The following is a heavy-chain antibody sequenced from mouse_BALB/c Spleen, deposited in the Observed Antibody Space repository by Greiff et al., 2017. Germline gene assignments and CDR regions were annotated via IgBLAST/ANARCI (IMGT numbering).Heavy chain of an antibody. Sequence: QVQLKQSGAELVRPGVSVKISCKGSGYTFTDYAMHWVKQSHAKSLEWIGVISTYYGDASYNQKFKGKATMTVDKSSSTAYMELARLTSEDSAIYYCARSGEVRRFYAVDYWGQGTSVTVSS. CDR3: ARSGEVRRFYAVDY. V-gene: IGHV1S137*01. CDR1: GYTFTDYA. CDR2: ISTYYGDA. D-gene: IGHD2-14*01. J-gene: IGHJ4*01.